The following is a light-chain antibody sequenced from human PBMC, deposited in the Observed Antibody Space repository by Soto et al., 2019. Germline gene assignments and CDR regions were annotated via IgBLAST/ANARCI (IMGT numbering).Light chain of an antibody. V-gene: IGLV2-14*01. CDR3: GSYATSSTLVV. CDR1: SSDVGGYNY. CDR2: EVS. Sequence: QPVLTQPASVPGSPGQSITISCTRTSSDVGGYNYVSWYQQHPGKAPKLMIYEVSNRPSGVSNRFSGSKSGNTASLTISGLQAEDEADYYCGSYATSSTLVVFGGGTKVTVL. J-gene: IGLJ3*02.